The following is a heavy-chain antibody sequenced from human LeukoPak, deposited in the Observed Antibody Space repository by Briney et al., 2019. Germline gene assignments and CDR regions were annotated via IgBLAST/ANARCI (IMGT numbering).Heavy chain of an antibody. CDR2: ISYDGGNN. CDR3: ARDPSFGSGWSPNYFDY. D-gene: IGHD6-19*01. V-gene: IGHV3-30*04. Sequence: GVSLRLSCAPSGFIFDNCAMHWVRQAPGKGREWVALISYDGGNNYYEDSVQGRFTITRDNYKNTLYLQMNSLRPEDTAAYYCARDPSFGSGWSPNYFDYWGQGTLVTVSS. CDR1: GFIFDNCA. J-gene: IGHJ4*02.